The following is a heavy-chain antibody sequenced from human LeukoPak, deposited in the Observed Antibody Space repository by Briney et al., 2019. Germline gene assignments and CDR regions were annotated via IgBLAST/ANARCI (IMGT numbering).Heavy chain of an antibody. CDR2: ISGSGGST. CDR3: AKEGDCSGGSCYSTFDY. J-gene: IGHJ4*02. V-gene: IGHV3-23*01. D-gene: IGHD2-15*01. Sequence: PGGSLRLSCAASGFTFSSYAMSWVRQAPGKGLEWVSAISGSGGSTYYADSVKGRFTISRDNSKNTLYLQMNSLRAEDTAVYYCAKEGDCSGGSCYSTFDYWGQGTLVTVSS. CDR1: GFTFSSYA.